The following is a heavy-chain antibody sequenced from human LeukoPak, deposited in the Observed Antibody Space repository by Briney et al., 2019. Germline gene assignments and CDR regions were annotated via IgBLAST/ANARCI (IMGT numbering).Heavy chain of an antibody. CDR2: ISYDGSNK. V-gene: IGHV3-30*18. D-gene: IGHD3/OR15-3a*01. CDR1: GFTFSSYG. CDR3: AKDWTDLDY. J-gene: IGHJ4*02. Sequence: GVSLRLSCAASGFTFSSYGMHWVRQAPGKGLEWVAVISYDGSNKYYADSVKGRFTISRDNSKNTLYLQMNSLRAEDTAVYYCAKDWTDLDYWGQGTLVTVSS.